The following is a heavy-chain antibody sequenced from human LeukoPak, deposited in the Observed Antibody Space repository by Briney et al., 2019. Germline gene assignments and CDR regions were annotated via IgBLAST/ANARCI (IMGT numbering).Heavy chain of an antibody. CDR2: IYTSGST. CDR1: GGSISSYY. D-gene: IGHD5-12*01. V-gene: IGHV4-4*07. Sequence: SETLSLTCTVSGGSISSYYWSWVRQPAGKGLEWIGRIYTSGSTNYNPSLKSRVTMSVDTSKNQFSLKLSSVTAADTAVYYCASGDSGYHEWYYYYYMDVWGKGTTVTVSS. J-gene: IGHJ6*03. CDR3: ASGDSGYHEWYYYYYMDV.